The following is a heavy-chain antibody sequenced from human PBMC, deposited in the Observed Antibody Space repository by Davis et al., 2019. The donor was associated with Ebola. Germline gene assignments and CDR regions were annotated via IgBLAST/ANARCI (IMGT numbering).Heavy chain of an antibody. V-gene: IGHV5-10-1*01. D-gene: IGHD3-16*01. CDR1: GYSFTTYW. J-gene: IGHJ5*02. CDR2: IDPSDSYT. CDR3: AREAGGRGWFDP. Sequence: GESLKISCQGFGYSFTTYWITWVRQMPGKGLEWMGRIDPSDSYTNYSPAFQGHVTISADESISTAYLQWSSLKASDTAIYYCAREAGGRGWFDPWGQGTLLTVSS.